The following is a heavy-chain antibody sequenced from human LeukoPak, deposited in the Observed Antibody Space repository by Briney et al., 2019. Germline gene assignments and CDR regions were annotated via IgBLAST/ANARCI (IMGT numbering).Heavy chain of an antibody. V-gene: IGHV5-51*01. J-gene: IGHJ4*02. CDR2: IYPGDSDT. D-gene: IGHD3-22*01. CDR3: ARPFRDSSGYYSYYFDY. CDR1: GYSFTTYW. Sequence: PGESLKISCKGSGYSFTTYWIGWVRQMPGRGLEWMGIIYPGDSDTRYSPSFQGQVTISADKSISTAYLQWSSLKASDTAMYCCARPFRDSSGYYSYYFDYWGQGTLVTVSS.